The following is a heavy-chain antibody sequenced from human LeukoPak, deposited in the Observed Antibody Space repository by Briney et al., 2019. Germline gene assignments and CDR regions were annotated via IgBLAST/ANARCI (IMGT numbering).Heavy chain of an antibody. CDR2: IYYSGST. CDR3: ARRDGYISAIDY. J-gene: IGHJ4*02. CDR1: GGSISSYY. V-gene: IGHV4-59*01. D-gene: IGHD5-24*01. Sequence: PSETLSLTCTVSGGSISSYYWSWIRPPPGKGLEWIGYIYYSGSTNYNPSLKSRVTISVDTSKNQFSLKLSSVTAADTAVYYCARRDGYISAIDYWGQGTLVTVSS.